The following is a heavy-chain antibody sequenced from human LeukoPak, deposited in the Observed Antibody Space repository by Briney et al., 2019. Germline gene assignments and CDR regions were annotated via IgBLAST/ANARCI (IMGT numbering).Heavy chain of an antibody. CDR2: ISWNSGSI. V-gene: IGHV3-9*01. CDR3: ARAPDYYDSERAFDL. D-gene: IGHD3-22*01. J-gene: IGHJ2*01. Sequence: PGGSLRLSCAASGFTFDDYAMHWVRQAPGKGLEWVSGISWNSGSIGYADSVKGRFTISRDNAKNSLYLQMNSLRAEDTAVYYCARAPDYYDSERAFDLWGRGTLVTVSS. CDR1: GFTFDDYA.